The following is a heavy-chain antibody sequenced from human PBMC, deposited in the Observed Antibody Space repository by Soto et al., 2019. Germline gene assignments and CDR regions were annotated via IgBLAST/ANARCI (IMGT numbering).Heavy chain of an antibody. V-gene: IGHV1-69*12. J-gene: IGHJ6*02. CDR2: IIPIFGTA. CDR1: GGTFSSYA. CDR3: ARVGGGGYVSDPYGMDV. Sequence: QVQLVQSGAEVKKPGSSVKVSCKASGGTFSSYAISWVRQAPGQGLEWMGGIIPIFGTANYAQKFQGRVTITADESTSTAYMELSSLRSEDTAVYYCARVGGGGYVSDPYGMDVWGQGTTVTVSS. D-gene: IGHD5-12*01.